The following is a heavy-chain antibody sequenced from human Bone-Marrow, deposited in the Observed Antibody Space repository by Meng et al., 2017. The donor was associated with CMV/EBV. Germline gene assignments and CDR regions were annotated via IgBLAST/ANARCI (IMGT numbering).Heavy chain of an antibody. CDR3: AKERWGGWYPDY. Sequence: SLKISCAASGFTFSSYGMHWVRQAPGKGLEWVAVIWYDGSNKYYADSVKGRFTISRDNSKNTLYLQMNSLRAEDTAVYYCAKERWGGWYPDYWGQGTLVTVSS. J-gene: IGHJ4*02. V-gene: IGHV3-33*06. D-gene: IGHD6-19*01. CDR1: GFTFSSYG. CDR2: IWYDGSNK.